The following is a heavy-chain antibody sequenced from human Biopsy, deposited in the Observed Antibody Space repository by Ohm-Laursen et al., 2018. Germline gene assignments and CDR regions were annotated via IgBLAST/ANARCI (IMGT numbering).Heavy chain of an antibody. CDR1: AYSFGDHR. J-gene: IGHJ5*01. D-gene: IGHD3-3*01. CDR2: IDPKSGGT. V-gene: IGHV1-2*02. CDR3: ARELGDFWGGRQFDF. Sequence: APVKVSCKASAYSFGDHRIHWVRQAPGQGLEWMGWIDPKSGGTNYAQKFQGRVTMTRDTSISTTYMELRRLTSDDTAVFYCARELGDFWGGRQFDFWGQGTLVTVPS.